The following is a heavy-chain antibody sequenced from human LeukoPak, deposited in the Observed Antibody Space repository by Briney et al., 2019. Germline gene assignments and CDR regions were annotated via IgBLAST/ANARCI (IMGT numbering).Heavy chain of an antibody. CDR2: IYHTGTT. V-gene: IGHV4-38-2*02. CDR3: ARGAYTYVGYFDY. CDR1: DYSINGGYY. Sequence: SETLSLTCTVSDYSINGGYYWGWIRQPPGKGLQWIGVIYHTGTTYSNPSLKGRVTISVDTSKNQFSLRLSSVTAEDTAVYSCARGAYTYVGYFDYWGQGTLVTVSP. D-gene: IGHD5-18*01. J-gene: IGHJ4*02.